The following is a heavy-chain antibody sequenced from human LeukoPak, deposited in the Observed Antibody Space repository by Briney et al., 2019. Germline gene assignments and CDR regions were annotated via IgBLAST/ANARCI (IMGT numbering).Heavy chain of an antibody. CDR3: VREYSSSSGRAFDM. V-gene: IGHV3-74*01. J-gene: IGHJ3*02. D-gene: IGHD6-6*01. Sequence: PGVCLRLSCAASGFTFSSYWMHWVRQAPGKGLVWVARISTDGSSTNSADSVKGRLAISRDNAKNTLYLQMNSLRAEDTAVYYCVREYSSSSGRAFDMWGQGTMVTVSP. CDR1: GFTFSSYW. CDR2: ISTDGSST.